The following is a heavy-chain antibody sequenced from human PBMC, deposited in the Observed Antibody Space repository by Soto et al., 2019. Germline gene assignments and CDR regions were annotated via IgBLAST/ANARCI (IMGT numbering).Heavy chain of an antibody. CDR1: GFTFDEYA. D-gene: IGHD3-10*01. CDR2: VSWNSDTI. V-gene: IGHV3-9*01. Sequence: EVQLVESGGGLVQPGRSLRLSCVASGFTFDEYAMHWVRQAPGKGLAWVSGVSWNSDTIGYAGSVKGRFTMSRDNVKTALYMQMNSLRPEDTALYYCAKVGGLGSYYGWGMDVWGQGTTVTVSS. CDR3: AKVGGLGSYYGWGMDV. J-gene: IGHJ6*02.